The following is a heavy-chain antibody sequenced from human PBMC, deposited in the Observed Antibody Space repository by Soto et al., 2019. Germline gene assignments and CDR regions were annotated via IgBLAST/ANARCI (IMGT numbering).Heavy chain of an antibody. J-gene: IGHJ4*02. CDR1: GFTFSSYD. Sequence: EVQLLESGGGLAQPGGSLRLSCSASGFTFSSYDMHWVRQGPGKGLEWVSAIGTAGDTNYAGSVKGRFTISRENAKNSLYLQMNSLRAGDTAIYFCARAIGPTLFDYWGQGTLVTVSS. CDR3: ARAIGPTLFDY. CDR2: IGTAGDT. D-gene: IGHD3-22*01. V-gene: IGHV3-13*04.